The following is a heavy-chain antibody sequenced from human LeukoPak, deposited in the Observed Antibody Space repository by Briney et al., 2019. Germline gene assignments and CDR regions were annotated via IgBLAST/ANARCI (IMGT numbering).Heavy chain of an antibody. V-gene: IGHV1-2*02. J-gene: IGHJ5*02. CDR3: ARDIGEDCSSTSCYP. D-gene: IGHD2-2*01. Sequence: ASVKVSCKASGYTFTGYYMHWVRQATGQGLEGMGWINPNSGGTNYAQKFQGRVTMTRDTSISTAYMELSRLRSDDTAVYYCARDIGEDCSSTSCYPWGQGTLVTVSS. CDR2: INPNSGGT. CDR1: GYTFTGYY.